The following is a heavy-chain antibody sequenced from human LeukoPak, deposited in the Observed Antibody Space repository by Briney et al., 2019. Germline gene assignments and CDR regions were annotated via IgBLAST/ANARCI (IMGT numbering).Heavy chain of an antibody. J-gene: IGHJ5*02. CDR3: ARTPLRGATFFTSYPNWFDT. CDR1: GGSISSSSYY. D-gene: IGHD3-10*01. Sequence: SETLSLTCTVSGGSISSSSYYWSWIRQPAGKGLEWIGRVYSSGSTDYNPSLKSRLSISVDTSKIQFSLRLSSVTVADTAVYYCARTPLRGATFFTSYPNWFDTWGQGTLVTVSS. V-gene: IGHV4-61*02. CDR2: VYSSGST.